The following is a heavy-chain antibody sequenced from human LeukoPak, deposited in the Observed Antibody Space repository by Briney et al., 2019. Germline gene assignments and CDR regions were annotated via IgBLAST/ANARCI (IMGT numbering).Heavy chain of an antibody. J-gene: IGHJ4*02. D-gene: IGHD3-3*01. Sequence: GGSLRLSCAASGFTFSSYAMHWVRQAPGKGLEWVAVISYDGSNKYYADSVKGRFTISRDNSKNTLYLQMNSLRAEDTAVYYCAKGNTYDFPLDYWGQGTLVTVSS. CDR1: GFTFSSYA. V-gene: IGHV3-30*04. CDR3: AKGNTYDFPLDY. CDR2: ISYDGSNK.